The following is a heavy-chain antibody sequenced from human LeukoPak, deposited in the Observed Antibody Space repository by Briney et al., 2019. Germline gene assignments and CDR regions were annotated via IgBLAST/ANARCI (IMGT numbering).Heavy chain of an antibody. V-gene: IGHV4-34*01. J-gene: IGHJ4*02. Sequence: SSETLSLTCAVYGGSLSGYYWSWIRQPPGKGLEWIGEIHHSGSTNYNPSLKSRVTISVDTSKNQFSLKLSSVTAADTALYYCARPRGLRPFFCFDYWGQGTQVTVSS. CDR3: ARPRGLRPFFCFDY. CDR2: IHHSGST. CDR1: GGSLSGYY. D-gene: IGHD4-17*01.